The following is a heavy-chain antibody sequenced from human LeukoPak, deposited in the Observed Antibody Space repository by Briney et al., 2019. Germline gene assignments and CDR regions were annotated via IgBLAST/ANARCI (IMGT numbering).Heavy chain of an antibody. CDR1: GGSFSGYY. J-gene: IGHJ4*02. Sequence: PSETLSLTCAVYGGSFSGYYCHWMRQPPGKGLEWIGEISHRGNTKYYPSLKSRVTVSLDTSKNQFSLKLSSAPAADTAMYYCFLWHDVVSRDYWGQGTLVTVSS. V-gene: IGHV4-34*01. CDR2: ISHRGNT. CDR3: FLWHDVVSRDY. D-gene: IGHD2-15*01.